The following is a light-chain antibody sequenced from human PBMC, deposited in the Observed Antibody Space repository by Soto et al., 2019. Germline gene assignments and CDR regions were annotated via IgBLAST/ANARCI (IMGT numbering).Light chain of an antibody. CDR1: ASDVGGYNY. CDR2: EVS. CDR3: SSYTGGSTRV. J-gene: IGLJ2*01. V-gene: IGLV2-14*01. Sequence: QSVLTQPASVSGSPGQSITISCTGTASDVGGYNYVSWYQQHPDKVPKLMICEVSNRPSGVSPRFSGSKSGNTASLTISGLQAEDEADYYCSSYTGGSTRVFGGGTKLTVL.